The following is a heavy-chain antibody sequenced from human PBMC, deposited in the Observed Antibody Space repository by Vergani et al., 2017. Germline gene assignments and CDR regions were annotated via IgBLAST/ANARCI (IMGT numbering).Heavy chain of an antibody. CDR3: AVIVCMDV. Sequence: QVQLVESGGGVVQPGRSLRLSCAASGFTFSSYGMHWVRQAPGKGVEGVAVIGYDGSNKYYADSVKGRFTISRDNSKNTLYLQMNSLRAEDTAVYYCAVIVCMDVWGQGTTVTVSS. J-gene: IGHJ6*02. D-gene: IGHD2-21*01. CDR2: IGYDGSNK. V-gene: IGHV3-33*01. CDR1: GFTFSSYG.